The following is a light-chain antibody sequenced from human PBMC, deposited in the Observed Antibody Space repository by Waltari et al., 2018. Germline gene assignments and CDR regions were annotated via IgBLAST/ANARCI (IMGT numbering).Light chain of an antibody. J-gene: IGKJ5*01. CDR3: QQRSNWPRT. CDR1: QSVSSY. CDR2: DAS. V-gene: IGKV3-11*01. Sequence: EIVLTQSPATLSLSPGERATLSCRASQSVSSYLAWYQQKPGQAPRPLIYDASNRATGIPARFSGRGSGTDFTLTISSLEPEDFAVYYCQQRSNWPRTFGQGTRLEIK.